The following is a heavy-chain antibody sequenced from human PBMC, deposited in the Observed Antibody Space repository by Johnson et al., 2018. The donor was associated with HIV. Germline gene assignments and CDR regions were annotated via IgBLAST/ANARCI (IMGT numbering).Heavy chain of an antibody. Sequence: QVQLVESGGGVVQPGRSLRLSCAASGLTFGSYPLHWVRQAPGRGLEWVAVISYDGSDNYYANSVKGRFRISRDNSKNTLSLLMNSLREEDTAVYYCVRDLGLIGPWGAFDIWGQGTRVTVSS. CDR3: VRDLGLIGPWGAFDI. D-gene: IGHD3-16*01. V-gene: IGHV3-30-3*01. J-gene: IGHJ3*02. CDR2: ISYDGSDN. CDR1: GLTFGSYP.